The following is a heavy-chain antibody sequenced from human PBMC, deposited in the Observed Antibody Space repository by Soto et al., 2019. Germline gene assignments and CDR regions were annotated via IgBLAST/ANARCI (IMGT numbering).Heavy chain of an antibody. CDR1: GDTFRFYT. CDR3: ATSYGSGYRAFDY. V-gene: IGHV1-69*02. CDR2: VNPILSMS. D-gene: IGHD3-10*01. J-gene: IGHJ4*02. Sequence: QVQLVQSGAELKKPGSSVKVSCKASGDTFRFYTITWVRQAPGLGLEWLGRVNPILSMSNYAQKFQGRVTMTADKSTSAAYMELRSLRSEYTSFYYCATSYGSGYRAFDYWGQGALVTVSS.